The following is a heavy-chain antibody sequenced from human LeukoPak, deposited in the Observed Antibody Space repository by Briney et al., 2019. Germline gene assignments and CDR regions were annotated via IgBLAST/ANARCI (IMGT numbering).Heavy chain of an antibody. J-gene: IGHJ4*02. V-gene: IGHV1-2*02. Sequence: ASVKVSCKASRYTFTGYYMHWVRQAPGQGLEWMGWINPNSGGTNYAQKFQGRVTMTRDTSISTAYMELSRLRSDDTAVYYCAREAHYYYDSSGYPDYWGQGTLVTVSS. CDR3: AREAHYYYDSSGYPDY. CDR1: RYTFTGYY. CDR2: INPNSGGT. D-gene: IGHD3-22*01.